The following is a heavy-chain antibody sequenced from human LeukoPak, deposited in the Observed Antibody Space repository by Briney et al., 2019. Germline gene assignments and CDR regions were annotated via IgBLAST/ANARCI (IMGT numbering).Heavy chain of an antibody. J-gene: IGHJ4*02. CDR2: INPNSGGT. CDR3: ARIELLRGDKNLDY. CDR1: GYTFTGYY. D-gene: IGHD3-10*01. Sequence: EALVKVSCKASGYTFTGYYMHWVRQAPGQGLEWMGWINPNSGGTNYAQKFQGRVTMTRDTSISTAYMELSRLTFDDTAVYYCARIELLRGDKNLDYWGPGTLVTVSS. V-gene: IGHV1-2*02.